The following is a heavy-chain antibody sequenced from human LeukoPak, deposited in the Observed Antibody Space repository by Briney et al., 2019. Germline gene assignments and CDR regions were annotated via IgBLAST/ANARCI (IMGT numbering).Heavy chain of an antibody. D-gene: IGHD3-3*01. CDR3: ARERDYDFWSGYFDY. CDR2: ISAYNGNT. V-gene: IGHV1-18*01. Sequence: ASVKVSCKASGYTFTSYGISWVRQAPGQGLEWMGWISAYNGNTNYAQKLQGRVTMTTDTSTSTAYMELRSLRSDDTAVYYCARERDYDFWSGYFDYWGQGTLVTVSS. CDR1: GYTFTSYG. J-gene: IGHJ4*02.